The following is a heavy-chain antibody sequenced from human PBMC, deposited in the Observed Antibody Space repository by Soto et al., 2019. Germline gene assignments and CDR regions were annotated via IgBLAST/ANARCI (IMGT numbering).Heavy chain of an antibody. Sequence: ASETLSLTCTVSGGSISSYYWSWIRQPPGKGLEWIGYIYYSGSTNYNPSLKSRVTISVDTSKNQFSLKLSSVTAADTAVYYCARTDAIVAHAFDIWGQGTMVTVSS. V-gene: IGHV4-59*08. J-gene: IGHJ3*02. CDR1: GGSISSYY. D-gene: IGHD5-12*01. CDR3: ARTDAIVAHAFDI. CDR2: IYYSGST.